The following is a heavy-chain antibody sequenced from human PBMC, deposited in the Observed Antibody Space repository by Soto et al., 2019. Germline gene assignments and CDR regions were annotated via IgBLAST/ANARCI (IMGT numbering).Heavy chain of an antibody. V-gene: IGHV4-59*01. D-gene: IGHD5-18*01. CDR3: ARERYSYGRHFDY. CDR2: IYYSGST. J-gene: IGHJ4*02. Sequence: QVQLQESGPGLVKPSETLSLTCTVSGGSISSYYWSWIRQPPGKGLEWIGYIYYSGSTNYNPSLKSRVTISVDTSKNQFSLKLSSVTAADTAVYYCARERYSYGRHFDYWGQGTLVTVSS. CDR1: GGSISSYY.